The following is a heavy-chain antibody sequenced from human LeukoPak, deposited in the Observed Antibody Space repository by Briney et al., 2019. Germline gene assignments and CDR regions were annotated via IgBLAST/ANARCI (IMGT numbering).Heavy chain of an antibody. D-gene: IGHD2-15*01. CDR2: ISPGDGRI. CDR3: ARQPEVAADSFYYAMDV. Sequence: GASVKVSCKASGYTFTSHSVHWVRQAPGQGLEWMGVISPGDGRITYPQKFQGGVTLTSDPSTSTVFMDLRGLRSEDTAVFYCARQPEVAADSFYYAMDVWGQGTTVTVSS. CDR1: GYTFTSHS. J-gene: IGHJ6*02. V-gene: IGHV1-46*01.